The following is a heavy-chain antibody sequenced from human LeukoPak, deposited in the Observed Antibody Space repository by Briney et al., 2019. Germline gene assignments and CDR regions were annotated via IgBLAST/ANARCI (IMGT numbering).Heavy chain of an antibody. V-gene: IGHV4-34*01. Sequence: PSETLSLTCAVYGGSFSGYYWSWIRQPPGKGLEWIGEINHSGSTNYNPSLKSRVTISVDTSKNQFSLKLSSVTAADTAVYYCARVAGSSWYSWFDPWGQGTLVTVSS. J-gene: IGHJ5*02. CDR1: GGSFSGYY. CDR3: ARVAGSSWYSWFDP. D-gene: IGHD6-13*01. CDR2: INHSGST.